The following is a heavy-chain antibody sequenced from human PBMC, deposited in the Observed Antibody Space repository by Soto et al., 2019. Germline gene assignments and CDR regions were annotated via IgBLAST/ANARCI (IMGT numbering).Heavy chain of an antibody. CDR1: GFTFNNHG. Sequence: QGHLLQSGGGVVRPGKSLTLSCEASGFTFNNHGAHWVRQAPGKGLERVAVLWHDGSEAYYADSAKGRFTISRDNFKNTLYLRRNGLTVDDTAVYYCARDGGHCTRPSCYSGFESWGQGSLVTVSS. D-gene: IGHD2-8*01. V-gene: IGHV3-33*01. J-gene: IGHJ4*02. CDR2: LWHDGSEA. CDR3: ARDGGHCTRPSCYSGFES.